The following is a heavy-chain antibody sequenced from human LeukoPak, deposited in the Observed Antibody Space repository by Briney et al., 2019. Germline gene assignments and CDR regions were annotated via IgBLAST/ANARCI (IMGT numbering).Heavy chain of an antibody. J-gene: IGHJ3*02. Sequence: KPSETLSLTCNVSGDSLTSHFWSWIRQTPWKGLEWIGYVFHSGTTNYSPSLKSRVTISLDTSKKQFYLRLASVTAADTAVYYCARRMATVTDAFDIWGRGTMVSVSS. CDR2: VFHSGTT. CDR1: GDSLTSHF. D-gene: IGHD5-24*01. V-gene: IGHV4-59*08. CDR3: ARRMATVTDAFDI.